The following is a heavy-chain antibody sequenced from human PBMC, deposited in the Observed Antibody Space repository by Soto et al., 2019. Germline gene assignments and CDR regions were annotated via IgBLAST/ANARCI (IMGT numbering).Heavy chain of an antibody. Sequence: QVPLVESGGGVVQPGRSLRLSCAASGFTFSSYDMHWVRQAPGKGLEWVAVILYDGSNKYYADSVKGRFTISRDNSKNTLHLQMNSLRAEDTAVYYCAKEGASGIIDYWGQGTVVTVSS. CDR3: AKEGASGIIDY. J-gene: IGHJ4*02. V-gene: IGHV3-30*18. D-gene: IGHD1-20*01. CDR2: ILYDGSNK. CDR1: GFTFSSYD.